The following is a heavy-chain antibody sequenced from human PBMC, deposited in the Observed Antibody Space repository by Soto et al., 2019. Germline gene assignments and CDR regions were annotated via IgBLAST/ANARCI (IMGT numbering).Heavy chain of an antibody. J-gene: IGHJ6*02. Sequence: EVQLLESGGGLVQPGGSLRLSCAASGFTFSTYAMNWVRQAPGNGLEWVSAISGSGGSIHYADSVKGRFTISRDNSKNTLYLQMNSLRDEDTAVYPGVKGYWKGDVRCQGTTVTVSS. CDR3: VKGYWKGDV. CDR1: GFTFSTYA. V-gene: IGHV3-23*01. D-gene: IGHD1-1*01. CDR2: ISGSGGSI.